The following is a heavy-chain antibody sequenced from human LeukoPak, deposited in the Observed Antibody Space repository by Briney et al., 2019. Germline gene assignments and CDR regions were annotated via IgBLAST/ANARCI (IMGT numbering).Heavy chain of an antibody. CDR1: GYTFTGYY. D-gene: IGHD6-13*01. CDR2: MNPNSGNT. CDR3: ASLAAAGA. V-gene: IGHV1-8*02. Sequence: GASVKVSCKASGYTFTGYYMHWVRQAPGQGLEWMGWMNPNSGNTGYAQKFQGRVTMTRNASISTAYMELSSLRSEDTAVYYCASLAAAGAWGQGTLVTVSS. J-gene: IGHJ5*02.